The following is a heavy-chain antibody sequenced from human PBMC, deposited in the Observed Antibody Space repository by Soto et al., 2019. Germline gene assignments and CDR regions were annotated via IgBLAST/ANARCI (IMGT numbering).Heavy chain of an antibody. Sequence: GSLRLSCAASGFPFSSYAMSWVRQAPGKGLEWVSAISGSGGSTYYADSVKGRFTISRDNSKNTLYLQMNSLRAEDTAVYYCAKGNDFWSGYPNWFDPWGQGTLVTVSS. CDR1: GFPFSSYA. CDR3: AKGNDFWSGYPNWFDP. CDR2: ISGSGGST. V-gene: IGHV3-23*01. J-gene: IGHJ5*02. D-gene: IGHD3-3*01.